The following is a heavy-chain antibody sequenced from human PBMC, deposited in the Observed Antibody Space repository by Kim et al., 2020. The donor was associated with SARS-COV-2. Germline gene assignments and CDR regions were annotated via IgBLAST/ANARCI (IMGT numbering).Heavy chain of an antibody. V-gene: IGHV1-18*01. D-gene: IGHD2-15*01. Sequence: NNAQKLQGRITMTTDTSTSTGYMGLRSLRADDTAVYYCAREGPHAVVYFDYWGQGTLVTVSS. CDR3: AREGPHAVVYFDY. J-gene: IGHJ4*02.